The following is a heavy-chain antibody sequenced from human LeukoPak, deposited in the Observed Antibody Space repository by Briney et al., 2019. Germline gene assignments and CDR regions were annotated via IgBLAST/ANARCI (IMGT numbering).Heavy chain of an antibody. V-gene: IGHV3-21*01. CDR1: GFTFSSYS. Sequence: GGSLRLSCAASGFTFSSYSFNWVRQAPGQGLEWVSSINTVGTYIYYAHSLRGRFTISRDNGENSVWLQLNSLRAEESAVYYCARLRRNSDRRGFYYYYDYWGQGTLVTVSS. CDR3: ARLRRNSDRRGFYYYYDY. D-gene: IGHD3-22*01. CDR2: INTVGTYI. J-gene: IGHJ4*02.